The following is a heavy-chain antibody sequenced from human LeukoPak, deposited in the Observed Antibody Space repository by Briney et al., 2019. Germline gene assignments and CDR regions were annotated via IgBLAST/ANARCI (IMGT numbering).Heavy chain of an antibody. J-gene: IGHJ6*02. D-gene: IGHD5-18*01. CDR1: GGSFSGYY. CDR3: ARQSRGYGYYYYGMDV. Sequence: SEILSLTCAVYGGSFSGYYWSWIRQPPGKGLEWIGEINHSGSTNYNPSLKSRVTISVDTSKNQFSLKLSSVTAADTAVYYCARQSRGYGYYYYGMDVWGQGTTVTVSS. CDR2: INHSGST. V-gene: IGHV4-34*01.